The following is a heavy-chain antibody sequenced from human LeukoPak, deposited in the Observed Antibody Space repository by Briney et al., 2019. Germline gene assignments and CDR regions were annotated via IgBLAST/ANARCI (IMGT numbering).Heavy chain of an antibody. D-gene: IGHD6-13*01. V-gene: IGHV1-2*02. CDR2: INPNSGGT. J-gene: IGHJ4*02. CDR3: ARMGITAAGSLDY. Sequence: ASVKVSCKASGYAFTAHYMHWVRQAPGQGLEWMGWINPNSGGTNYAQSFQGRATMTRDTSIYTAYMELSSLRSDDTAVYYCARMGITAAGSLDYWGQGTVVTVSS. CDR1: GYAFTAHY.